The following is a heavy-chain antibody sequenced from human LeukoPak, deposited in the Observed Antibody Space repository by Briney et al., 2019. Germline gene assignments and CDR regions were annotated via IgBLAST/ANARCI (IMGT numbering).Heavy chain of an antibody. D-gene: IGHD6-6*01. J-gene: IGHJ4*02. Sequence: GGSLRLSCAASGFTFSSYAMSWVRQAPGKGLEWVSFISARGGTDYADSVKGRFTISRDDSKNTLYLQMNSLRAEDTAIYYCAKTYSTSSPTFDCWGQGTLVTVSS. CDR2: ISARGGT. CDR3: AKTYSTSSPTFDC. V-gene: IGHV3-23*01. CDR1: GFTFSSYA.